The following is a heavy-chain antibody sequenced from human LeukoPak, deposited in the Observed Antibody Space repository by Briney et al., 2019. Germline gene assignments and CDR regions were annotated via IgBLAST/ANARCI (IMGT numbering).Heavy chain of an antibody. CDR3: ARGAEYCSGGSCYWDWFDP. V-gene: IGHV1-18*01. CDR2: ISAYNGNT. CDR1: GYTFTSYG. Sequence: GASVKVSCKASGYTFTSYGISWVRQASGQGLEWMGWISAYNGNTNYAQKLQGRVTMTTDTSTSTAYMELRSLRSDDTAVYYCARGAEYCSGGSCYWDWFDPWGQGTLVTVSS. J-gene: IGHJ5*02. D-gene: IGHD2-15*01.